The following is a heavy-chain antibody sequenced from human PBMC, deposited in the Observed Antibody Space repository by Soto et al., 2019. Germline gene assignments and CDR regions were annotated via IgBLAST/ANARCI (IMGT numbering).Heavy chain of an antibody. Sequence: PSETLSLTCTVSGGSISRYYRSWIRQPPGKGLEWIGYIYYSGSTNYNPSLKSRVTISVDTSKNQFSLKLSSVTAADTAVYYCARALVAHDFDYWGQGTLVTVSS. CDR3: ARALVAHDFDY. V-gene: IGHV4-59*01. J-gene: IGHJ4*02. CDR2: IYYSGST. CDR1: GGSISRYY.